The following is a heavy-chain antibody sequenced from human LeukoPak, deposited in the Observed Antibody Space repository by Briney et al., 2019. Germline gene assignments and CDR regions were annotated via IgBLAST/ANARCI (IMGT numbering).Heavy chain of an antibody. V-gene: IGHV1-69*13. CDR3: ARGGSYLSAFDI. CDR2: IIPIFGTA. D-gene: IGHD1-26*01. J-gene: IGHJ3*02. Sequence: SVKVSCKASGGTFSSYAISWVRQAPGQGLEWMGGIIPIFGTANYAQKFQGRVTITADESTSTAYMELSSLRAEDTAVHYCARGGSYLSAFDIWGQGTMVTVSS. CDR1: GGTFSSYA.